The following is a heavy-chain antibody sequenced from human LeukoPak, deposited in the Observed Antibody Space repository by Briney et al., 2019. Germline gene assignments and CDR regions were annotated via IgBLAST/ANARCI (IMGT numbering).Heavy chain of an antibody. J-gene: IGHJ4*02. V-gene: IGHV1-2*02. Sequence: ASVKVSCKASGYTFTGYYMHWVRQAPGQGLEWMGWINPNSGGTNYAQKFQGRVTMTRDMSISAAYMELSRLRSDDTAVYYCARNSWYDTDYWGQGTLVTVSS. D-gene: IGHD6-13*01. CDR1: GYTFTGYY. CDR2: INPNSGGT. CDR3: ARNSWYDTDY.